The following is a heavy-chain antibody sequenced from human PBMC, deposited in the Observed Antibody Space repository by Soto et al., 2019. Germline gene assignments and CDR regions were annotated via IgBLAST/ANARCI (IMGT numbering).Heavy chain of an antibody. D-gene: IGHD3-22*01. CDR1: GFTFSSYA. CDR2: ISGGGVST. J-gene: IGHJ5*01. V-gene: IGHV3-23*01. CDR3: ATVITMIDS. Sequence: EVQLLESGGGLVQPGGSLRLSCAASGFTFSSYAMSWVRQAPGKGLEWVSGISGGGVSTYYADSVKGRFTISRDNSKNTLSLQMNSLRAEDTAVYYCATVITMIDSWGQGILVTVSS.